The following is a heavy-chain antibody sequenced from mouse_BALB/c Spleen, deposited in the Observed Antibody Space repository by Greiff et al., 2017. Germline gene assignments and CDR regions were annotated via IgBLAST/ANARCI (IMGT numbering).Heavy chain of an antibody. Sequence: VQLQQSGPELVKPGASVKVSCTASGYAFTSYNMYWVKQSHGKSLEWIGYIDPYNGGTSYNQKFKGKATLAVDKSSSTAYMHLNSLTSEDSAVYYCAIYGERHGLAYWGQGTLVTVSA. CDR3: AIYGERHGLAY. V-gene: IGHV1S135*01. CDR1: GYAFTSYN. J-gene: IGHJ3*01. D-gene: IGHD2-13*01. CDR2: IDPYNGGT.